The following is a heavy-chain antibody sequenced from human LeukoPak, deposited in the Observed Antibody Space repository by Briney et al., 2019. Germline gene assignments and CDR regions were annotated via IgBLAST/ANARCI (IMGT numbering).Heavy chain of an antibody. J-gene: IGHJ4*02. D-gene: IGHD2-21*01. Sequence: GRSLRLSCAASGFTFSSYAMHWVRQAPGKGLEWVAVISYDGSNKYYADSVKGRFTISRDNSKSTLYLQMNSLRAEDTAVYYCARGKTFRFDYWGQGTLVTVSS. CDR1: GFTFSSYA. CDR3: ARGKTFRFDY. V-gene: IGHV3-30-3*01. CDR2: ISYDGSNK.